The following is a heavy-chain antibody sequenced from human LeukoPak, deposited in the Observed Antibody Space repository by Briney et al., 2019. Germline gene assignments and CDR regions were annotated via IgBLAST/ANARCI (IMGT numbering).Heavy chain of an antibody. D-gene: IGHD5-12*01. CDR3: AKTLTNSAYGYYYYYYMDV. CDR1: GGSISTYY. Sequence: ETLSLTCTVSGGSISTYYWSWIRQPPGKGLEWIGYISYSGSTNYPNYNPSLKSRVTISVDTSKSQFSLRLSSVTAADTAVYYCAKTLTNSAYGYYYYYYMDVWGNGTTVTISS. V-gene: IGHV4-59*01. CDR2: ISYSGSTNYP. J-gene: IGHJ6*03.